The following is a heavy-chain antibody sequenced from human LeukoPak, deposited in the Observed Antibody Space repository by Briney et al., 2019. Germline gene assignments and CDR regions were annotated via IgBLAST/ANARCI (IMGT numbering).Heavy chain of an antibody. J-gene: IGHJ3*02. CDR1: GFSFSTYW. V-gene: IGHV3-74*01. Sequence: PGGSLRLSCAASGFSFSTYWMHWVRQAPGKGLVWVSRINRDGSRTGYADSVRGRFTISRDNAKNTLYLQMNSLRAEDTAVYYCLTILEATIDAFDIWGQGTMVTVSS. D-gene: IGHD1-26*01. CDR3: LTILEATIDAFDI. CDR2: INRDGSRT.